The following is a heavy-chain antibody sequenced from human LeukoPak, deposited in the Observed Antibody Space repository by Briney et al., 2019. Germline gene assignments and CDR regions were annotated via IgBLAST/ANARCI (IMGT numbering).Heavy chain of an antibody. CDR1: GFTFSTSA. CDR2: IYSGGST. CDR3: ARVDKKQWLGDYYFDY. V-gene: IGHV3-66*01. Sequence: GGSLRLSCAASGFTFSTSAMSWVRQAPGKGLEWVSVIYSGGSTYYADSVKGRFTISRDNSKNTLYLQMNSLRAEDTAVYYCARVDKKQWLGDYYFDYWGQGTLVTVSS. J-gene: IGHJ4*02. D-gene: IGHD6-19*01.